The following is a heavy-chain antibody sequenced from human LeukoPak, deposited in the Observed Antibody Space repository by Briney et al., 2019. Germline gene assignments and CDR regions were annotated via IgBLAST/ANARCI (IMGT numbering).Heavy chain of an antibody. CDR3: ARDSSFSXXWLXYXXFDV. J-gene: IGHJ2*01. CDR1: GGSISSYY. V-gene: IGHV4-59*12. D-gene: IGHD6-19*01. Sequence: SETLSLTCTVSGGSISSYYWSWIRQPPGKGLEWIGYIYYSGSTNYNPSLKSRVTISVDTSKNQFSLNLTSVTAADTAVYFCARDSSFSXXWLXYXXFDVWGRGTLVTVSS. CDR2: IYYSGST.